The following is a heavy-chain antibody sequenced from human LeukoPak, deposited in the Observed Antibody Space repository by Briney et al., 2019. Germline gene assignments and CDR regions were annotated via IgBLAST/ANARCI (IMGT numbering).Heavy chain of an antibody. CDR3: ARVPLLWFGELLDY. CDR1: GSTVSSNY. Sequence: GGSLRLSCAASGSTVSSNYMSWVRHAPGKGLGWVSVIYSGGSTYYADSVKGRFTISRDNSKNTLYLQMNSLRAEDTAVYYCARVPLLWFGELLDYWGQGTLVTVSS. J-gene: IGHJ4*02. V-gene: IGHV3-66*01. CDR2: IYSGGST. D-gene: IGHD3-10*01.